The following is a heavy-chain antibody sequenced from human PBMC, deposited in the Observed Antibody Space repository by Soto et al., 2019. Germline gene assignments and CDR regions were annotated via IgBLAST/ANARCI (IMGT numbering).Heavy chain of an antibody. CDR1: GFTFSSYG. Sequence: QVQLVESGGGVVQPGRSLRLSCAASGFTFSSYGMHWVRQAPGKGLEWVAVISYDGSNKYYADSVKGRFTIYRDNSKNTLYLQMNSLRAEDTAVYYCAKDLVDLLYGMDVWGQGTTVTVSS. D-gene: IGHD3-9*01. CDR3: AKDLVDLLYGMDV. CDR2: ISYDGSNK. J-gene: IGHJ6*02. V-gene: IGHV3-30*18.